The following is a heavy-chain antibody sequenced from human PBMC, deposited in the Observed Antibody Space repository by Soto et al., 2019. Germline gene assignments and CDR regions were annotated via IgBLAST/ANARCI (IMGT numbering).Heavy chain of an antibody. J-gene: IGHJ3*02. CDR2: IIPIFGTA. CDR1: GGTFSSYA. V-gene: IGHV1-69*06. Sequence: SVKVSCKASGGTFSSYAISWVLQAPGQGLEWMGGIIPIFGTANYAQKFQGRVTITADKSTSTAYMELSSLRSEDTAVYYCARGWIQLWASDAFDIWGQGTMVTVSS. D-gene: IGHD5-18*01. CDR3: ARGWIQLWASDAFDI.